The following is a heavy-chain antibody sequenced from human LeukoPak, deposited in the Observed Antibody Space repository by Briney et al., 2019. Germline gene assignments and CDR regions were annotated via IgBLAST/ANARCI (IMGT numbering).Heavy chain of an antibody. CDR1: GFTFVSYA. D-gene: IGHD3-16*01. CDR2: ISGGGETI. CDR3: AKDLNGDGGSLYY. V-gene: IGHV3-23*01. Sequence: SGGSLRLPCAASGFTFVSYAMSWVRQAPGKGLEWVSAISGGGETIYYADSVKGRFAISRDNSKNTLYLQMNGLRAEDTAIYYCAKDLNGDGGSLYYWGQGTLVTVSS. J-gene: IGHJ4*02.